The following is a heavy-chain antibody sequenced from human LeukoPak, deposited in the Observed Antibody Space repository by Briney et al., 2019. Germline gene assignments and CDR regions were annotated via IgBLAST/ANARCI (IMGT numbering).Heavy chain of an antibody. V-gene: IGHV1-3*01. D-gene: IGHD6-19*01. CDR2: INAGNGNT. CDR3: AGIVAGTEFDY. Sequence: VASVTVSCTASGYTFTSYAMHWVRQAPGQRLEWMGWINAGNGNTKYSQKFQGRVTITRDTSASTAYMELSSLRSEDTAVYYCAGIVAGTEFDYWGQGTLVTVSS. J-gene: IGHJ4*02. CDR1: GYTFTSYA.